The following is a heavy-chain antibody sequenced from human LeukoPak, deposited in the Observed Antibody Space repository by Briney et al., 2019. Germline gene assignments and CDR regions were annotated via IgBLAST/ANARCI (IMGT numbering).Heavy chain of an antibody. CDR3: ARRNGLFDY. J-gene: IGHJ4*02. D-gene: IGHD1-1*01. Sequence: QPGGSLRLSCAASGFTFSSYSMNWVRQAPGKGLEWVSYISSSSSTIYYADSVKGRFTISRDNAKNSLYLQMNSLRAEDTAVYYCARRNGLFDYWGQGTLVTVSS. CDR2: ISSSSSTI. V-gene: IGHV3-48*01. CDR1: GFTFSSYS.